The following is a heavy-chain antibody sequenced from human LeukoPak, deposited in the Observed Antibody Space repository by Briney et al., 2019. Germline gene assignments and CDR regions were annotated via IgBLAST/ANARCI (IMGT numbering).Heavy chain of an antibody. CDR2: ISSSSSTI. D-gene: IGHD6-13*01. V-gene: IGHV3-48*04. Sequence: GGSLRLSCAASGFTFSTYNMNWVRQAPGKGLEWLSYISSSSSTIYYADSVKGRFTISRDNAKNSVYLQMNSLRAEDTALYYCARGSGSSWYFYFDYWGQGTLVTVSS. CDR1: GFTFSTYN. J-gene: IGHJ4*02. CDR3: ARGSGSSWYFYFDY.